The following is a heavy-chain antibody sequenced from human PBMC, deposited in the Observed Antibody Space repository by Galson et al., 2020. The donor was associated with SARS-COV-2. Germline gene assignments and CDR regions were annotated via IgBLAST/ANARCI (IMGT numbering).Heavy chain of an antibody. J-gene: IGHJ4*02. CDR3: ARDSVLADYDSSGYYYLDY. D-gene: IGHD3-22*01. CDR1: GYTFTSYY. Sequence: ASVKVSCKASGYTFTSYYMHWVRQAPGQGLEWMGIINPSGGSTSYAQKFQGRVTMTRDTSTSTVYMELSSLRSEDTAVYYCARDSVLADYDSSGYYYLDYWGQGTLVTVSS. CDR2: INPSGGST. V-gene: IGHV1-46*03.